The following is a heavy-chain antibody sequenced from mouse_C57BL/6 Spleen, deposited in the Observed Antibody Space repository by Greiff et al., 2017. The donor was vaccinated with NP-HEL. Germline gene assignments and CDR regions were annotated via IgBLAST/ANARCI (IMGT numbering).Heavy chain of an antibody. Sequence: VQLQQSGPGLVKPSQSLSLTCSVTGYSITSGYYWNWIRQFPGNKLEWMGYISYDGSNNYNPSLKNRISITRDTSKNQFFLKLNSVTTEDTATYYCAREGYYYGSSYGYYAMDDWGQGTSVTVSS. D-gene: IGHD1-1*01. CDR2: ISYDGSN. J-gene: IGHJ4*01. CDR1: GYSITSGYY. CDR3: AREGYYYGSSYGYYAMDD. V-gene: IGHV3-6*01.